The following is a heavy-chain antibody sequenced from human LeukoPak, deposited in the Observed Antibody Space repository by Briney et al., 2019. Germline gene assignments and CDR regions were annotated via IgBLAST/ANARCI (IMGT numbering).Heavy chain of an antibody. V-gene: IGHV4-39*07. CDR2: IYYSGST. J-gene: IGHJ4*02. D-gene: IGHD5-18*01. CDR1: GGSISSSSYY. CDR3: ARVGYSYGRVY. Sequence: SETLSLTCTVSGGSISSSSYYWGWIRQPPGKGLEWIGSIYYSGSTYYNPSLKSRVTISVDTSKNQFSLKLSSVTAADTAVYYCARVGYSYGRVYWGQGTLVTVSS.